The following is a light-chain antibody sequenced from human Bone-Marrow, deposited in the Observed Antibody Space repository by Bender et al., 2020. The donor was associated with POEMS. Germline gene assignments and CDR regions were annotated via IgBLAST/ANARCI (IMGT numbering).Light chain of an antibody. CDR1: NSDVGSYNR. V-gene: IGLV2-18*02. J-gene: IGLJ1*01. CDR2: DII. Sequence: QSALTQPPSVSGSPGQSVTISCTGTNSDVGSYNRVSWYQQHPGRAPKLLIYDIINRPSGVSNRFSGSRSGNTASLTISALQAEDEADYFCAAYTRRSTLVFGAGTRVTVL. CDR3: AAYTRRSTLV.